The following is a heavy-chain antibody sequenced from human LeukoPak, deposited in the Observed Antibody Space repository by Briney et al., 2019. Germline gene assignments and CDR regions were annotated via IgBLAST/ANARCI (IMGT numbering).Heavy chain of an antibody. D-gene: IGHD1-14*01. Sequence: GASVKVSCKASGYTFTSYYMHWVRQAPGQGLEWMGIINPSGGSTSYAQKFQGRVTMTRDTSTSTVYMELRSLRSDDTAVYYCARGDMQPEFKTGLFDPWGQGTLVTVSS. CDR1: GYTFTSYY. CDR2: INPSGGST. CDR3: ARGDMQPEFKTGLFDP. V-gene: IGHV1-46*01. J-gene: IGHJ5*02.